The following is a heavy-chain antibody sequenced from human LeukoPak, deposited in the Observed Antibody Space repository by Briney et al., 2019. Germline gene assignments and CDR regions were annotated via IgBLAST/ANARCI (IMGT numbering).Heavy chain of an antibody. V-gene: IGHV3-23*01. Sequence: ETLSLTCAVYGGSFSGYYWSWIRQPPGKGLEWVSAISGSGGTTFYADSVKGRFTISRDNSKNTLYLQMNGLRAEDTAVYYCAKGYCASATCYARFDSWGQGTLVTVSS. CDR1: GGSFSGYY. D-gene: IGHD2-2*01. CDR2: ISGSGGTT. J-gene: IGHJ4*02. CDR3: AKGYCASATCYARFDS.